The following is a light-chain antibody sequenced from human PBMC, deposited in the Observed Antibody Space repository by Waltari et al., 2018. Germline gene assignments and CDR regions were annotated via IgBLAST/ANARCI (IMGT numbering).Light chain of an antibody. Sequence: QSALTQPASVSGSPGQSITISCTGTSSDVGGYNYVSWYQQHPGKAPNVMIYEVSKRPSGVANLFSGSKSGNTASLTISGHQAEDETDYYCCSYAGSNTFVFGTGTKVTVL. CDR1: SSDVGGYNY. CDR3: CSYAGSNTFV. CDR2: EVS. V-gene: IGLV2-23*02. J-gene: IGLJ1*01.